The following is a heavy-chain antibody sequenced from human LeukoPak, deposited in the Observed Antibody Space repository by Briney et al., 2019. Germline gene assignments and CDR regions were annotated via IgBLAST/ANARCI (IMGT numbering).Heavy chain of an antibody. Sequence: GSLRLSCAASGFTFRSYGMHWVRQAPGKGLEWVAVIWYDGSNKYYADSVKGRFTISRDNSKNTLYLQMNSLRAEDTAVYYCARMISGSQVYFDYWGQGTLVTVSS. CDR3: ARMISGSQVYFDY. J-gene: IGHJ4*02. D-gene: IGHD1-26*01. V-gene: IGHV3-33*01. CDR2: IWYDGSNK. CDR1: GFTFRSYG.